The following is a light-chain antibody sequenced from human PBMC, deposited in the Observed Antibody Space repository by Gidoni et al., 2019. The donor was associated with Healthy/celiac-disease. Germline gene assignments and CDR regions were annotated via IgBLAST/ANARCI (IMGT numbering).Light chain of an antibody. CDR1: QSVSSSY. V-gene: IGKV3-20*01. Sequence: EIVLTPSPGPLSLSPGERATLSCRASQSVSSSYLAWYQQKPGQAPRLLIYGASSRATGIPDRFSGSGSGTDFTLTISRLEPEDFAVYYCQQYGSSPPGITFXGXTKVEIK. J-gene: IGKJ4*01. CDR2: GAS. CDR3: QQYGSSPPGIT.